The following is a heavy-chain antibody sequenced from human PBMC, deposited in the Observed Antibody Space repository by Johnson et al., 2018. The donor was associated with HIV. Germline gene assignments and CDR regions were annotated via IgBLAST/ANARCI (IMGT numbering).Heavy chain of an antibody. D-gene: IGHD3-16*01. J-gene: IGHJ3*02. Sequence: QVQLVESGGGVVLPGGSLRLSCASSSFTFSCYGMHCVRQAPGKGLEWVAFIRSDGSNKYYADSVKGRFTISRDNSKNTLYLQMNSLRAEDTAVYYCARGGSDVFDIWGRGTMVTVSS. CDR2: IRSDGSNK. V-gene: IGHV3-30*02. CDR3: ARGGSDVFDI. CDR1: SFTFSCYG.